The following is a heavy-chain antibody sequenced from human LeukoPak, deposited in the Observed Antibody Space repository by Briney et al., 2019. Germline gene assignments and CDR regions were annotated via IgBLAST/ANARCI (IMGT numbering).Heavy chain of an antibody. CDR1: GFTFSSYG. Sequence: GGSLRLSCAASGFTFSSYGMHWVRQAPGKGLEWVAFIRYDGSNKYYADSVKGRFTISRDNSKNTLYLQMNSLRAEDTAVYYCAKDLDYDILTGYDYWGQGTLVTVSS. CDR3: AKDLDYDILTGYDY. V-gene: IGHV3-30*02. CDR2: IRYDGSNK. J-gene: IGHJ4*02. D-gene: IGHD3-9*01.